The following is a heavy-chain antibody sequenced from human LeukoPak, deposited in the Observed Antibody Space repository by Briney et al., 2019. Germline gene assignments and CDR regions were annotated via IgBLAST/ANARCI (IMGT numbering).Heavy chain of an antibody. J-gene: IGHJ3*02. CDR3: ATVGEGSILTGYYYAFDI. CDR2: FDPEDGET. V-gene: IGHV1-24*01. Sequence: ASVKVSCKVSGYTLTELSMHWVRQAPGKGLEWMGGFDPEDGETIYAQKFQGRVTMTEDTSTDTAYMELSSLRSEDTAVYYCATVGEGSILTGYYYAFDIWGQRTMATVSS. D-gene: IGHD3-9*01. CDR1: GYTLTELS.